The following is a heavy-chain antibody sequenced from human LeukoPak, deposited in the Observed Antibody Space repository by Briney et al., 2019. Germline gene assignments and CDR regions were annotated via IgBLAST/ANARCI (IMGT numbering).Heavy chain of an antibody. CDR2: ISYDGSNK. CDR1: GFTFSSYA. CDR3: ASPAGAGTVRAYPEAY. V-gene: IGHV3-30*04. Sequence: GGSLRLSCAVSGFTFSSYAKHWVRQAPGKGLEWVAVISYDGSNKYYADSVKGRFTISRDNSKNTLYLQMNTLRTEDTAVYYCASPAGAGTVRAYPEAYWGQGTLVTVSS. J-gene: IGHJ4*02. D-gene: IGHD6-19*01.